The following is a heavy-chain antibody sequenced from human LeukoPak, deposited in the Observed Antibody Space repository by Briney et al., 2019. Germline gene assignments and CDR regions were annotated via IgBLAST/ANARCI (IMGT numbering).Heavy chain of an antibody. CDR3: ARVWFGELYFDY. CDR2: ISSSGSTI. V-gene: IGHV3-48*03. CDR1: GFTFSSYE. Sequence: HSGGSLRLSCAASGFTFSSYEMNWVRQAPGKGLEWVSYISSSGSTIYYADSVKGRFTISRDNAKNSLYLQMNSPRAEDTAVYYCARVWFGELYFDYWGQGTLVTVSS. D-gene: IGHD3-10*01. J-gene: IGHJ4*02.